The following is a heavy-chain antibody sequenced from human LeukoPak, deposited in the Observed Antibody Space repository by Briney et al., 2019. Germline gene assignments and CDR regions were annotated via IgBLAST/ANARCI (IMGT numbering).Heavy chain of an antibody. CDR3: ARDVPGRDY. D-gene: IGHD2-15*01. V-gene: IGHV3-21*01. J-gene: IGHJ4*02. Sequence: GGSLRLSCAASGFTFSSYSMNWVRQAPGKGLEWVSSISISSNYIYYADSVKDRFTISRDNAKNSLYLQMNSLRAEDKAVYYCARDVPGRDYWGQGTLVTVSS. CDR1: GFTFSSYS. CDR2: ISISSNYI.